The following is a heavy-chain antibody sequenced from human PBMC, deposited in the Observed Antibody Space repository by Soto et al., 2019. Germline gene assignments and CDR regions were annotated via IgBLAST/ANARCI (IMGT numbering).Heavy chain of an antibody. V-gene: IGHV4-30-4*01. CDR2: IAYSGTT. Sequence: QVQLQESGPGLVKPSQTLSLTCTVSGGSISSGNYYWSWIRQPPGKGLEWIGFIAYSGTTYYNASLKSRVSIAVDTSKNQFSLNLNSVTAADTAVYYCATTGTWATGLYYFDYWGQGTLVTVSS. CDR1: GGSISSGNYY. D-gene: IGHD1-1*01. J-gene: IGHJ4*02. CDR3: ATTGTWATGLYYFDY.